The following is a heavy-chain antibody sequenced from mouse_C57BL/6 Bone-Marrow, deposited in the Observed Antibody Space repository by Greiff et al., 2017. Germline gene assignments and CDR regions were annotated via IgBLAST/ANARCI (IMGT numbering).Heavy chain of an antibody. J-gene: IGHJ2*01. CDR1: GFNIKDDY. Sequence: VQLQQSGAELVRPGASVKLSCTASGFNIKDDYMHWVKQRPEQGLEWIGWIDPENGDTEYASKFQGKATITADTSSNTAYLQLSSLTSEDTAVXYCTTRSLDYWGQGTTLTVSS. V-gene: IGHV14-4*01. D-gene: IGHD6-2*01. CDR3: TTRSLDY. CDR2: IDPENGDT.